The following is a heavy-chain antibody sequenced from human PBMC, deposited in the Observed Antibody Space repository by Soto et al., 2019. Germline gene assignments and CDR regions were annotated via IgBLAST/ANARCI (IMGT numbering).Heavy chain of an antibody. CDR2: IYYSGST. J-gene: IGHJ6*02. CDR3: ARTHINYFFWSGYSPYYYYYGMDV. Sequence: SANLSLPCTVSGGSSSCYYWCWIGQPPGKRLEWIGYIYYSGSTNYNPSLKSRVTISVDTSKSQFSLKLSSVTAADTAVHYCARTHINYFFWSGYSPYYYYYGMDVWGQGTTVT. CDR1: GGSSSCYY. D-gene: IGHD3-3*01. V-gene: IGHV4-59*01.